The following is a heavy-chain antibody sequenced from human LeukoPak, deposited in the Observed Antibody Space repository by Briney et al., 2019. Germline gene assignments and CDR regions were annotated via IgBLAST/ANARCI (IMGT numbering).Heavy chain of an antibody. CDR2: FDPEDGET. D-gene: IGHD3-10*01. CDR3: ARVFYYYGSGSYYPLFDY. Sequence: ASVKVSCNVSGYTLTELSMHWVRQAPGEGLEWMGGFDPEDGETIYAQKFQGRVTMTEDTSTDTAYMELSSLRSEDTAVYYCARVFYYYGSGSYYPLFDYWGQGTLVTVSS. V-gene: IGHV1-24*01. J-gene: IGHJ4*02. CDR1: GYTLTELS.